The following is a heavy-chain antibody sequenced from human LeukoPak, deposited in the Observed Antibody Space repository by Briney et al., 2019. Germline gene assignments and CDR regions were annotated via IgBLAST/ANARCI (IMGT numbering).Heavy chain of an antibody. J-gene: IGHJ4*02. CDR3: ASRAWGAAAGIPYY. D-gene: IGHD6-13*01. CDR2: INPNSGNT. Sequence: ASLKLSCKASGYTFTNYDINWVRQAPGQGLEWMAWINPNSGNTGYAQKFKGRFTMTRNTSISTAYLQMSSLRAEDTAVFYCASRAWGAAAGIPYYWGQGTLVTVSS. V-gene: IGHV1-8*01. CDR1: GYTFTNYD.